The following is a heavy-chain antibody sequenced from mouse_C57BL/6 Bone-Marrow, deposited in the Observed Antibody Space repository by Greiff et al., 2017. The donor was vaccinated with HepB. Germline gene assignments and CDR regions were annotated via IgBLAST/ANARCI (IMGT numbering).Heavy chain of an antibody. J-gene: IGHJ4*01. V-gene: IGHV5-6*02. CDR3: ARQGYYYGSSRYAMDY. Sequence: EVMLVESGGDLVKPGGSLKLSCAASGFTFSSYGMSWVRQTPDKRLEWVATISSGGSYTYYPDSVKGRFTISRDNAKNTLYLQMSSLKSEDTAMYYCARQGYYYGSSRYAMDYWGQGTSVTVSS. D-gene: IGHD1-1*01. CDR2: ISSGGSYT. CDR1: GFTFSSYG.